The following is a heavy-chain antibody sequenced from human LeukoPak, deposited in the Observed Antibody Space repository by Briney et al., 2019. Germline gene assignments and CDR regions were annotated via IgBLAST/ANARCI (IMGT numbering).Heavy chain of an antibody. J-gene: IGHJ4*02. D-gene: IGHD3-10*01. CDR2: IRYDGSNK. Sequence: PGGSLRLSCAASGFTFSSYGMHWVRQAPGKGLEWVAFIRYDGSNKYYADSVKGRFTISRDNSKNTLYLQMNSLRAEDTAVYYCAKDATYYYGSGSYYAPYYFDYWGQGTLVTVSS. CDR3: AKDATYYYGSGSYYAPYYFDY. V-gene: IGHV3-30*02. CDR1: GFTFSSYG.